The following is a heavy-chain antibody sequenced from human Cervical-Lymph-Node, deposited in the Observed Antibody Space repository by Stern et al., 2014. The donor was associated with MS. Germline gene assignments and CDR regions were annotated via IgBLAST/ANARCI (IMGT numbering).Heavy chain of an antibody. CDR3: ARSTVTFDEAYGLDV. J-gene: IGHJ6*02. CDR1: GFSLTTDGVG. Sequence: ESGPTLVKPTQTLTLTCTFSGFSLTTDGVGVHWIRQPPGKALEWLAVIYWDDDKRYSPSLKTRLTITKDTSKNQVVLTMTNMDPVDTATYYCARSTVTFDEAYGLDVWGQGTTVTVSS. D-gene: IGHD4-17*01. CDR2: IYWDDDK. V-gene: IGHV2-5*02.